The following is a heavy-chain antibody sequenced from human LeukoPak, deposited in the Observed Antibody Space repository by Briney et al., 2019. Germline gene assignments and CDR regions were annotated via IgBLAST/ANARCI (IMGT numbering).Heavy chain of an antibody. J-gene: IGHJ4*02. D-gene: IGHD3-10*01. CDR3: AKNYYGSATYYKPFDS. CDR2: ISGDGGTT. Sequence: GGSLRLSCAASGFTSDDFAMHWVRQAPGKGLEWDSLISGDGGTTYYADSVKGRFTISRDNSKNSLYLQINRLRPEDTAFYYCAKNYYGSATYYKPFDSWGLGTLVTVSS. CDR1: GFTSDDFA. V-gene: IGHV3-43*02.